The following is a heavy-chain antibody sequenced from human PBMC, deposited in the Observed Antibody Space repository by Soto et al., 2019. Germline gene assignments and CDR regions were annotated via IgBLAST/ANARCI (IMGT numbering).Heavy chain of an antibody. D-gene: IGHD3-22*01. CDR3: ASGYFHTEYCQH. CDR1: GGTFSSYA. Sequence: QVQLVQSGAEVKKPGSSVKVSCKASGGTFSSYAISWVRQAPGQGLEWMGGIIPIFGTANYAQKFQGRVTITADESTSTGYMELSSLGSEYTAVYYCASGYFHTEYCQHWGEGTLVTVSS. V-gene: IGHV1-69*12. CDR2: IIPIFGTA. J-gene: IGHJ1*01.